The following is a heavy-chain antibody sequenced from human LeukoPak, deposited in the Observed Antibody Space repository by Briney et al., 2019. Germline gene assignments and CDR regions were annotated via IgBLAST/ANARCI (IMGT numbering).Heavy chain of an antibody. D-gene: IGHD6-19*01. CDR3: AKYHGGTYSSGPVYFDY. V-gene: IGHV3-23*01. CDR1: GFTFSNYA. J-gene: IGHJ4*02. Sequence: GGSLRLSCAASGFTFSNYAMSWVRQAPGKGLEWVSSISNSGGSTCHADSVKGRFTISRDNSRNTLYLQMSSLRAEDTAVYYCAKYHGGTYSSGPVYFDYWGQGTLVTVYS. CDR2: ISNSGGST.